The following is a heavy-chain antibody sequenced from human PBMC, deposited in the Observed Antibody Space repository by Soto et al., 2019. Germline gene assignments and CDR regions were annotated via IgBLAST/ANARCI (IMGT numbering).Heavy chain of an antibody. Sequence: EVQLVESGGGLVQPGGSLRLSCAASGFTVSSNYMSWVRQAPGKGLEWVSVIYSGGSTYYADSVKGRFTISRHNSKNTLYLQMNSLRAEDTAVYYCASRGITMVRGPSYGMDVWGQGTTVTVSS. D-gene: IGHD3-10*01. CDR1: GFTVSSNY. J-gene: IGHJ6*02. V-gene: IGHV3-53*04. CDR3: ASRGITMVRGPSYGMDV. CDR2: IYSGGST.